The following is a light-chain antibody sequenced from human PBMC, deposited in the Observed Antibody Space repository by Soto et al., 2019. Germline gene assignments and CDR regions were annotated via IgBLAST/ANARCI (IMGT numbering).Light chain of an antibody. J-gene: IGKJ2*01. Sequence: DIQMTQSPSTVSASVGDGVTITCRASQSISTWLAWYQQKPGKAPNLLIYDASTLESGVTSGFSGSGSGTEFTLTISSLQPDDSATYYCQQYNSYPYTFGQGTKLEIK. CDR3: QQYNSYPYT. CDR2: DAS. CDR1: QSISTW. V-gene: IGKV1-5*01.